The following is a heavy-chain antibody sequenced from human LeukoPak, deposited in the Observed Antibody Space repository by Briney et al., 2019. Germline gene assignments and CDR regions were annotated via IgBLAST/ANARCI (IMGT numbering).Heavy chain of an antibody. J-gene: IGHJ4*02. CDR2: IIGSGTTI. CDR1: GFTSGSFE. CDR3: ARYRFATLDY. D-gene: IGHD2-15*01. V-gene: IGHV3-48*03. Sequence: GGSLRPSWAASGFTSGSFEMNWVSQPPGKGRELVSYIIGSGTTIYYADSVKGRFTITRDNAKNSLYLQMNSLRAEDTAVYYCARYRFATLDYWGQGTLVTVSS.